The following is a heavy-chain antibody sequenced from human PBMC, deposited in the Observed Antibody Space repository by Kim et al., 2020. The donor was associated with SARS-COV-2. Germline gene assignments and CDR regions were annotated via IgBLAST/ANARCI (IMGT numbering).Heavy chain of an antibody. J-gene: IGHJ6*02. CDR1: GGSLSGYY. Sequence: SETLSLTCDVYGGSLSGYYWSAIRLSPEKGLEWIGEINYGGTTNYNPSLKSRVTMSIDTSRNQFSLKLTSVTAADTALYYCVRGSRVTGMDVWGQGTSVTVSS. CDR3: VRGSRVTGMDV. D-gene: IGHD4-4*01. CDR2: INYGGTT. V-gene: IGHV4-34*01.